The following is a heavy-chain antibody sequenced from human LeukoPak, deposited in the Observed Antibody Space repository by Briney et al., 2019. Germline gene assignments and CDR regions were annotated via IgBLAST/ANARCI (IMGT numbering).Heavy chain of an antibody. D-gene: IGHD1-26*01. J-gene: IGHJ4*02. CDR1: GFTFSTYG. V-gene: IGHV3-33*01. CDR2: VWYDGTNI. CDR3: ARGGYSGTYFFDY. Sequence: GGSLRLSCAASGFTFSTYGMHWVRQAPGKGVEWVAVVWYDGTNIHYVDSVKGRFTISRDNSKSTLYLQMNSLTAEDTAVYYCARGGYSGTYFFDYWGQGTPVTVSS.